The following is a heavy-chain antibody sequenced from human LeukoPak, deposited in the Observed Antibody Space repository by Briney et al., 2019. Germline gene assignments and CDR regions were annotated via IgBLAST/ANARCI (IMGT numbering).Heavy chain of an antibody. CDR2: IYYSGST. V-gene: IGHV4-59*08. CDR3: ATRIAVAGTDAFDI. D-gene: IGHD6-19*01. J-gene: IGHJ3*02. CDR1: GGSISSYY. Sequence: PSETLPLTCTVSGGSISSYYWSWIRQPPGKGLEWIGYIYYSGSTNYNPSLKSRVTISVDTSKNQFSLKLSSVTAADTAVYYCATRIAVAGTDAFDIWGQGTMVTVSS.